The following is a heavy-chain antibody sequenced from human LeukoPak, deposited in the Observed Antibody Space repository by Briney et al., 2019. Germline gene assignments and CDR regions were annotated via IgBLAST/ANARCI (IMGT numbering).Heavy chain of an antibody. D-gene: IGHD3-16*02. CDR3: ASAPLGELSIDY. CDR1: GGSISSYY. CDR2: IYYSGST. Sequence: SETLSLTCTVSGGSISSYYWSWLRQPPGKGLEWIGYIYYSGSTNYNPSLKSRVTISVDTSKNQFSLKLSSVTAADTAVYYCASAPLGELSIDYWGQGTLVTVSS. V-gene: IGHV4-59*01. J-gene: IGHJ4*02.